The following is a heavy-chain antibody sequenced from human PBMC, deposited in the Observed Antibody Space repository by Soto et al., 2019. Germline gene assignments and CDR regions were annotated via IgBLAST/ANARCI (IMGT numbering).Heavy chain of an antibody. Sequence: GESLKISCKGSGYRFTSQWISWVRQVPGKGLEWVGRIDPSDSYTSYSPAFQGHVSISSDNSISTAYLQWSSLKASDTAKYYCARHGKSSVISKTYGMDVWGQGTTVTVSS. CDR1: GYRFTSQW. V-gene: IGHV5-10-1*01. J-gene: IGHJ6*02. CDR3: ARHGKSSVISKTYGMDV. CDR2: IDPSDSYT. D-gene: IGHD3-3*02.